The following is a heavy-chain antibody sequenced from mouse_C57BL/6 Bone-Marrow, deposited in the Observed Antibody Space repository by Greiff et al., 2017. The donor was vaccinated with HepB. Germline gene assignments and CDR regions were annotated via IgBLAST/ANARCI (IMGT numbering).Heavy chain of an antibody. CDR1: GYTFPNYW. Sequence: VQLQQSGAELVRPGTSVKMSCKASGYTFPNYWIGWAKQRPGHGLEWIGDIYPGGGYTNYNEKFKGKATLTADKSSSTAYMQFSSLTSEDAAIYYCARSRDWYFDVWGTGTTVTVSS. J-gene: IGHJ1*03. V-gene: IGHV1-63*01. CDR2: IYPGGGYT. CDR3: ARSRDWYFDV.